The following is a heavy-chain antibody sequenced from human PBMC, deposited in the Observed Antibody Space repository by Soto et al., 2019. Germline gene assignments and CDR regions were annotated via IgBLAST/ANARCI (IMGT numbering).Heavy chain of an antibody. CDR3: ARELRGYSYGPGEVY. V-gene: IGHV4-30-4*01. Sequence: QVQLQESGPGLVKPSQTLSLTCAVSGDSISSDDYYWNWIRQPPGKGLEWIGYIYYSGITYYNPSLKSRVTISIDTSKNQFSLKLSSVTAADTAVYYCARELRGYSYGPGEVYWGRGTLVSVAS. J-gene: IGHJ4*02. CDR1: GDSISSDDYY. D-gene: IGHD5-18*01. CDR2: IYYSGIT.